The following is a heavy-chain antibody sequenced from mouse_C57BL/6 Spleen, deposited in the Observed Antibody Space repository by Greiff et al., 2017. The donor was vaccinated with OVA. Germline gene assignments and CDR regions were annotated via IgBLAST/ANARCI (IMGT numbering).Heavy chain of an antibody. Sequence: VQLVESGGGLVKPGGSLKLSCAASGFTFSDYGMHWVRQAPEKGLEWVAYISSGSSTIYYADTVKGRFTISRDNAKNTLFLQMTSLRSEDTAMYYCARLGGNPYWYFDVWGTGTTVTVSS. V-gene: IGHV5-17*01. CDR1: GFTFSDYG. J-gene: IGHJ1*03. D-gene: IGHD2-1*01. CDR2: ISSGSSTI. CDR3: ARLGGNPYWYFDV.